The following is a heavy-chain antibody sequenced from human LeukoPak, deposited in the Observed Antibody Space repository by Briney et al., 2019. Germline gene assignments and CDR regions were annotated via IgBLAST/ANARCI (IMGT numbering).Heavy chain of an antibody. D-gene: IGHD1-26*01. CDR3: AKDMGYSGSSPIDY. CDR2: ISGSGGST. V-gene: IGHV3-23*01. J-gene: IGHJ4*02. CDR1: GFTFSSYA. Sequence: QPGGSLRLSCAASGFTFSSYAMSWVRQAPGKGLEWVSVISGSGGSTYYADSVKGRFTISRDNSKNTLYLQMNSLRAEDTAVYYCAKDMGYSGSSPIDYWGQGTLVTVSS.